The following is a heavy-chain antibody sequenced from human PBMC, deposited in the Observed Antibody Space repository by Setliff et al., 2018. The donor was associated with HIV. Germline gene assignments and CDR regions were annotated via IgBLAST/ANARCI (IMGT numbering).Heavy chain of an antibody. J-gene: IGHJ3*02. CDR1: GGSISSGSYY. Sequence: SETLSLTCTVSGGSISSGSYYWSWIRQPAGKGLEWIGHIFTSGSTNYNPSLKSRVTISGDTSKSHFSLKLSSVTAADTAVYYCARSKTFYDFWGGYYTHGAFKIWGLGTMVTVSS. CDR3: ARSKTFYDFWGGYYTHGAFKI. D-gene: IGHD3-3*01. CDR2: IFTSGST. V-gene: IGHV4-61*09.